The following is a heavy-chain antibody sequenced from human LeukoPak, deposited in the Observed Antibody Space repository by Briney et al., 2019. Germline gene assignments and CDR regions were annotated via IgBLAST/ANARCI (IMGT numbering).Heavy chain of an antibody. CDR1: GGSISSYY. V-gene: IGHV4-4*07. CDR2: IYTSGST. Sequence: SETLSLTCTVSGGSISSYYWSWIRQPAGKGLEWIGRIYTSGSTNYNPSLKSRVTMSVDTSKNQFSLKLSSVTAADTAVYYCARGGSSGSYGYYYYMDVWGKGTTVTVSS. CDR3: ARGGSSGSYGYYYYMDV. D-gene: IGHD1-26*01. J-gene: IGHJ6*03.